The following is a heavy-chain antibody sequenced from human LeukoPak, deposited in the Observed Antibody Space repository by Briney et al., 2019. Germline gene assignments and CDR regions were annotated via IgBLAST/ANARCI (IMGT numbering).Heavy chain of an antibody. CDR2: IPYDGSNK. D-gene: IGHD3-10*01. Sequence: GGSLRLSCAASGFTFSSYGMHWVRQAPGKGLEWVAVIPYDGSNKYYADSVKGRFTISRDNSKNTLYLQMNSLRAEDTAVYYCAKDSILWFGEPTPEYDYWGQGTLVTVSS. V-gene: IGHV3-30*18. CDR3: AKDSILWFGEPTPEYDY. CDR1: GFTFSSYG. J-gene: IGHJ4*02.